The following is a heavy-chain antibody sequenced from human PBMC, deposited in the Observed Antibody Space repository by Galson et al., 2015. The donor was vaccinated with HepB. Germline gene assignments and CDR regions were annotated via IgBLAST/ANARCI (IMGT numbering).Heavy chain of an antibody. Sequence: SLRLSCAASGFTFYVHTMNWVRQAPGKGLEWVSAVRGSGAGTWYADSVEGRFTISRDDSKNTVFLQMNSLRAEDTAIYYCAKDSGFGGEDYWGQGVLVTVSS. J-gene: IGHJ4*02. D-gene: IGHD3-16*01. CDR2: VRGSGAGT. CDR3: AKDSGFGGEDY. CDR1: GFTFYVHT. V-gene: IGHV3-23*01.